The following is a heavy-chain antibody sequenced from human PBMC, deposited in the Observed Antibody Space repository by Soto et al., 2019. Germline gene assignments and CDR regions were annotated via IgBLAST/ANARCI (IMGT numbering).Heavy chain of an antibody. Sequence: QLQLQESGPGLVKPSETLSLTCTVSGGSISSTNYYWGCIRQSPGKGLEWIASIYYSGTMYYNPSLRSRVTMSVDTSKNQFSLKLSSVAAADTDVYYCARLLHDSRGYYYFDFLGQGTMVTVSS. V-gene: IGHV4-39*01. CDR1: GGSISSTNYY. J-gene: IGHJ4*02. CDR2: IYYSGTM. D-gene: IGHD3-22*01. CDR3: ARLLHDSRGYYYFDF.